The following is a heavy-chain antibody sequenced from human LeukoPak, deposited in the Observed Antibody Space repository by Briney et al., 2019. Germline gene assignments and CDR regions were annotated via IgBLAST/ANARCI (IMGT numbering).Heavy chain of an antibody. D-gene: IGHD1-1*01. Sequence: SVKVSCKASGGTFSSYSITWVRQAPGQGLEWMGGIMPLFNTANYAQQFQGRVTITTDEATSKAYMELRSLRFEDTAMYYCARVERYHYYLDVWGKGTTVTVSS. CDR2: IMPLFNTA. CDR1: GGTFSSYS. CDR3: ARVERYHYYLDV. J-gene: IGHJ6*03. V-gene: IGHV1-69*05.